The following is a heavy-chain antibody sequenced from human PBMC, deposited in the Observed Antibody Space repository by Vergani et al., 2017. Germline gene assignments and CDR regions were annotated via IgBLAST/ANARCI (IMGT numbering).Heavy chain of an antibody. CDR2: MSSGDSI. CDR3: ARETDTGSSVSYNYYAMDV. V-gene: IGHV3-11*04. D-gene: IGHD3-9*01. Sequence: QVQLVESGGGLVKPGGSLRLSCAASGFTFSDHYMRWVRTAPGKGLEWISYMSSGDSIYYADSVKGRFTVSRDNTKKTLYLQMNSLRAEDTAVYYCARETDTGSSVSYNYYAMDVWGQGTTVSVAS. CDR1: GFTFSDHY. J-gene: IGHJ6*02.